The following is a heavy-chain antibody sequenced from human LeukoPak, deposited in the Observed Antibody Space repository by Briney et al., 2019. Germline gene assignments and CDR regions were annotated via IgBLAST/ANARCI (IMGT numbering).Heavy chain of an antibody. Sequence: PGGSLRLSCAASGFTFSSYGMHWVRQAPGKGLEWVANIKQDGSEKYYVDSVKGRFTISRDNAKNSLYLQMNSLRAEDTAVYYCARDPYDFWSGYYNYWGQGTLVTVSS. J-gene: IGHJ4*02. CDR3: ARDPYDFWSGYYNY. CDR1: GFTFSSYG. CDR2: IKQDGSEK. D-gene: IGHD3-3*01. V-gene: IGHV3-7*01.